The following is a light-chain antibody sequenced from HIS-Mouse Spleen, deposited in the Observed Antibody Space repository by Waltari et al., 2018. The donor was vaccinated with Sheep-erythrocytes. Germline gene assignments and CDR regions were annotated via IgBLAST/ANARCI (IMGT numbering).Light chain of an antibody. J-gene: IGKJ2*01. V-gene: IGKV3-11*01. CDR1: QSVSSY. Sequence: ATLSCRASQSVSSYLAWYQQKPGQAPRLLIYDASHRATGIPARFSGSWSGTDFTLTISSLEPEDFAVYYCQQRSNWYTFGQGTKLEIK. CDR3: QQRSNWYT. CDR2: DAS.